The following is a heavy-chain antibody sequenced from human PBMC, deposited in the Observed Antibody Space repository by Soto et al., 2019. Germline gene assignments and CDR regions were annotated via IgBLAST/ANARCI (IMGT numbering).Heavy chain of an antibody. V-gene: IGHV1-69*01. CDR2: IIPGTA. CDR3: ARSQGSSTSLEIYYYYYYGMDV. J-gene: IGHJ6*02. D-gene: IGHD2-2*01. CDR1: GGTFSSYA. Sequence: QVQLVQSGAEVKKPGSSVKVSCKASGGTFSSYAISWVRQAPGQGLEWMGGIIPGTANYAQKFQGRVTITADESTSTADMELSSLRSEDTAVYYCARSQGSSTSLEIYYYYYYGMDVWGQGTTVTVSS.